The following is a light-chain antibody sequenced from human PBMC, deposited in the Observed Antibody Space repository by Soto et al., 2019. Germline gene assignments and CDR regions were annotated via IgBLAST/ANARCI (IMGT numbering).Light chain of an antibody. CDR3: QQYGSSPPWT. CDR1: QNITNY. J-gene: IGKJ1*01. Sequence: IVLTQSPATLSLSPGKRATLSCRASQNITNYLIWYQHKPGQAPRLLIYGASSRATGIPDRFSGSGSGTDFTLTISRLEPEDFAVYYCQQYGSSPPWTFGQGTKVDIK. V-gene: IGKV3-20*01. CDR2: GAS.